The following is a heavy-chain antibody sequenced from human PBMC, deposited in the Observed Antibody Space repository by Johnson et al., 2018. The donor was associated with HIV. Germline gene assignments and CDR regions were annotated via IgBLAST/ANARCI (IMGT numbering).Heavy chain of an antibody. V-gene: IGHV3-13*01. CDR3: ARGSYDGDAFDV. Sequence: VQLVESGGGLVQPGGSLRLSCAASGFTFSNYDMHWVRQATGKRLEWVSGIGTTGDTFFLDSVKGRFTISRDTAKNSLYLQMNSLRAGDTALYYCARGSYDGDAFDVWGKGTMVTVSS. D-gene: IGHD1-26*01. CDR1: GFTFSNYD. CDR2: IGTTGDT. J-gene: IGHJ3*01.